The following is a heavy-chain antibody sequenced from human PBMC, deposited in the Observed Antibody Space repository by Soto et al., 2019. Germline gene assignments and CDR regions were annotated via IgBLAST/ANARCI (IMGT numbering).Heavy chain of an antibody. CDR3: ARGGSGNGYIY. D-gene: IGHD5-18*01. CDR1: GGSISSYY. Sequence: SETLSLTCTVSGGSISSYYWSWIRQPPGRGLEWIGYVSYSGSTNYNPSLKSRVTISADTSKNQFSLKLTSVTAADTAVYYCARGGSGNGYIYWGQGTPVTVSS. V-gene: IGHV4-59*01. CDR2: VSYSGST. J-gene: IGHJ4*02.